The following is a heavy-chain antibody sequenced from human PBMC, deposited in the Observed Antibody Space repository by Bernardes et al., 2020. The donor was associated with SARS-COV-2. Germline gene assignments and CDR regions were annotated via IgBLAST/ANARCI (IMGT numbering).Heavy chain of an antibody. CDR3: ARLPFTGNFYIDY. J-gene: IGHJ4*02. V-gene: IGHV5-51*01. CDR2: IFPGDSDT. D-gene: IGHD1-1*01. Sequence: GGSLKISCKASGYTFIYYWIGWVRRMPGKGLEWMGVIFPGDSDTRYSPSFQGQVTFSVDKSTSTAYLQWSSLRASDTAIYYCARLPFTGNFYIDYWGQGTLVTVSS. CDR1: GYTFIYYW.